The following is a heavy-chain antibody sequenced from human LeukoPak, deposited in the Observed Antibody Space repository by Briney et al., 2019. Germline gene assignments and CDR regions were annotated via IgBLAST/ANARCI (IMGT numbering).Heavy chain of an antibody. CDR1: GYTFTNYD. D-gene: IGHD6-19*01. J-gene: IGHJ5*02. V-gene: IGHV1-8*01. Sequence: WASVKVSCKASGYTFTNYDINWVRQAPGQGLEWMGWMNPNSGNTGYAQKFQGRVTMTRNTSISTAYMELSSLRSEDTAVYYCARLAVAGKTNWFDPWGQGTLVTVSS. CDR2: MNPNSGNT. CDR3: ARLAVAGKTNWFDP.